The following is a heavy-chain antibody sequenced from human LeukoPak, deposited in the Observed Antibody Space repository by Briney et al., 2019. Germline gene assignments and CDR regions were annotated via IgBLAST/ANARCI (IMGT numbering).Heavy chain of an antibody. CDR3: ARFVVDYDMDV. D-gene: IGHD2-21*01. CDR2: IHYSGRP. J-gene: IGHJ6*02. CDR1: GGSISGHY. V-gene: IGHV4-59*11. Sequence: ETSETLSLTCTVSGGSISGHYWTWIRQPPGKGLEWIGQIHYSGRPDYNPSLKSRVTISVDTSKNQLSLKVTSVTGADTAVYYCARFVVDYDMDVWGQGTTVTVSS.